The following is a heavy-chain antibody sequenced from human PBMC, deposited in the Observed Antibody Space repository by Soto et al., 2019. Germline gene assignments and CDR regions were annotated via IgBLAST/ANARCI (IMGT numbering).Heavy chain of an antibody. CDR1: GYTFTGYY. V-gene: IGHV1-2*04. J-gene: IGHJ3*02. CDR3: AREEIVGKRGAFDI. D-gene: IGHD3-22*01. Sequence: ASVKVSCKASGYTFTGYYMHWVRQAPGQGLEWMGWINPNSGGTNYAQKFQGWVTMTRATSISTAYMELSRLRSDDTAVYYCAREEIVGKRGAFDIWGQGTMVTVSS. CDR2: INPNSGGT.